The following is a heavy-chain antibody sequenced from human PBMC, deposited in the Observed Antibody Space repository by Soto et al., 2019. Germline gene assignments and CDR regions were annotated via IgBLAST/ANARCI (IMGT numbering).Heavy chain of an antibody. CDR1: GFTFSSYS. CDR2: ISSSSSYI. CDR3: ARDQYQPLLWGTGGHYGMDV. D-gene: IGHD2-2*01. V-gene: IGHV3-21*01. Sequence: VGSLRLSCAASGFTFSSYSMNWFRQAPGKGLEWVSSISSSSSYIYYADSVKGRFTISRDNAKNSLYLQMNSLRAEDTAVYYCARDQYQPLLWGTGGHYGMDVWGQGTTVTVSS. J-gene: IGHJ6*02.